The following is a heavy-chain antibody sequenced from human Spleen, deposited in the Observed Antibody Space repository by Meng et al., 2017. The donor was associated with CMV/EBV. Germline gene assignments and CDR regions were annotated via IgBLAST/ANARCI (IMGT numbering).Heavy chain of an antibody. CDR3: ARAGEYYEGTGYGPVDF. Sequence: GESLKISCAASGFTFSSYSMNWVRQAPGKGLEWVSVVYGSGETYYEDTAKGRLTISRDSSKNTLYLQMNSLRAEDTAVYYCARAGEYYEGTGYGPVDFWGQGTLVTVSS. D-gene: IGHD3-22*01. V-gene: IGHV3-66*02. CDR2: VYGSGET. CDR1: GFTFSSYS. J-gene: IGHJ4*02.